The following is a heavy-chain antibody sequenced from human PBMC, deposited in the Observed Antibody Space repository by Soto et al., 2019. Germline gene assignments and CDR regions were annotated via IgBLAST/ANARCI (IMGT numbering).Heavy chain of an antibody. J-gene: IGHJ3*02. Sequence: PSETLSLTCAVYGGSFSGYYWSWIRQXPGKGLEWIGEINHSGSTNYNPSLKSRVTISVDTSKNQFSLKLSSVTAADTAVYHCARVGPIVVVPAAMRDAFDIWGQGTMVTVSS. CDR2: INHSGST. CDR1: GGSFSGYY. CDR3: ARVGPIVVVPAAMRDAFDI. D-gene: IGHD2-2*01. V-gene: IGHV4-34*01.